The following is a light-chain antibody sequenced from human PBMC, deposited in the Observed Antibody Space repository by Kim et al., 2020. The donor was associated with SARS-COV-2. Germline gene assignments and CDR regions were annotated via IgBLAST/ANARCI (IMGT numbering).Light chain of an antibody. CDR1: QSVRSY. CDR3: QQRSNWTYT. CDR2: DAS. Sequence: EIVLTQSPATLSLSPGERATLSCRASQSVRSYLAWYQQKPGQAPRLLIYDASNRATGIPARFSGSGSGTDFTLTISSLEPEDFAVYYCQQRSNWTYTFGQGTKLEI. V-gene: IGKV3-11*01. J-gene: IGKJ2*01.